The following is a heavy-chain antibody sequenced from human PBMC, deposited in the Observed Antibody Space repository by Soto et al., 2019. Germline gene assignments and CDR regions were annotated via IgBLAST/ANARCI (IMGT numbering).Heavy chain of an antibody. CDR3: ARLEGLATNSYYFDV. CDR1: ADSTNSDKYY. Sequence: SETLSLTCSLSADSTNSDKYYCGWIRQPPAKGQEAIGSIYYRGNAYYNPSLQARVNMALGKSRRQFSLKLNSLTAAHSAVYFCARLEGLATNSYYFDVWGPGALVTVSS. D-gene: IGHD3-9*01. CDR2: IYYRGNA. V-gene: IGHV4-39*01. J-gene: IGHJ4*02.